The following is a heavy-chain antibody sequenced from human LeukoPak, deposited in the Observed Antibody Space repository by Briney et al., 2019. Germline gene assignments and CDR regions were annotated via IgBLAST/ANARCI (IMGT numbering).Heavy chain of an antibody. J-gene: IGHJ6*03. CDR3: ARDNIPYHYVRGSTHYYYYYMDA. CDR1: GGTFSSYA. D-gene: IGHD3-16*01. V-gene: IGHV1-69*13. Sequence: ASVKVSCKSSGGTFSSYAISWVRQAPGQGLEWMGGIIPIFGSANYAQKFQGRVTITADESTSTAYMELSNLRSEDTAVYYCARDNIPYHYVRGSTHYYYYYMDAGGKGTTVTIS. CDR2: IIPIFGSA.